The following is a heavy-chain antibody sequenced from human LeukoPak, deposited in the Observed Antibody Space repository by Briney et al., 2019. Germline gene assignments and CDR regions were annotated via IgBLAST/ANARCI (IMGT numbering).Heavy chain of an antibody. CDR1: GFTFSSYG. CDR3: AKVYMARRGGHQPSREYYFDY. D-gene: IGHD5-24*01. J-gene: IGHJ4*02. CDR2: ISYDGSNK. Sequence: GGSPRLSCAASGFTFSSYGMHWVRQAPGKGLEWVAVISYDGSNKYYADSVKGRFTISRDNSKNTLYLQMNSLRAEDTAVYYCAKVYMARRGGHQPSREYYFDYWGQGTLVTVSS. V-gene: IGHV3-30*18.